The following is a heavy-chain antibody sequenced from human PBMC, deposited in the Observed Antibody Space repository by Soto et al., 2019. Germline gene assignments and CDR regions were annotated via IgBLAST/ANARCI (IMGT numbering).Heavy chain of an antibody. Sequence: VGSLRLSCAASGFTFSSYAMSWVRQAPGKGLEWVSAISGSGGSTYYADSVKGRFTISRDNSKNTLYLQMNSLRAEDTAVYYCAKQMVVVASGGMDVWGQGTTVTVSS. D-gene: IGHD3-22*01. CDR1: GFTFSSYA. CDR3: AKQMVVVASGGMDV. J-gene: IGHJ6*02. V-gene: IGHV3-23*01. CDR2: ISGSGGST.